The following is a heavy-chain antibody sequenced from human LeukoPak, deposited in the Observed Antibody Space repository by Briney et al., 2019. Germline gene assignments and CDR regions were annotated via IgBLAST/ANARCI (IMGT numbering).Heavy chain of an antibody. V-gene: IGHV1-18*01. J-gene: IGHJ4*02. CDR1: RYTFNKYG. CDR2: VSLYESDT. Sequence: APVKVSCKTSRYTFNKYGLIWVRQAPGQGLEWMGWVSLYESDTKYGQNFQGRVTLTTDSSTYTAYLELKSLRFDDTAVYYCATDSDDFWGQGTLVAVSS. CDR3: ATDSDDF.